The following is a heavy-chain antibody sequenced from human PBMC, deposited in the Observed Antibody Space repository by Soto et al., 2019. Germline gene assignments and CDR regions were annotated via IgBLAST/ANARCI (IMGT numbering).Heavy chain of an antibody. D-gene: IGHD2-21*02. CDR1: GYTFTSYG. CDR2: ISAYNGNT. V-gene: IGHV1-18*04. Sequence: ASVKVSCKASGYTFTSYGISWVRQAPGQGLEWMGWISAYNGNTDYAQKLQGRVTMTTDTSTSTAYMELRSLRSDDTAVYYCARSLTTSGGNSVVDYYYYGMDVWGQGTTVTVSS. CDR3: ARSLTTSGGNSVVDYYYYGMDV. J-gene: IGHJ6*02.